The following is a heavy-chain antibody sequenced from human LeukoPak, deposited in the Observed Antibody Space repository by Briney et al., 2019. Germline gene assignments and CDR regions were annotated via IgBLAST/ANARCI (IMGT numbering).Heavy chain of an antibody. D-gene: IGHD6-13*01. CDR1: GGSFSGYY. CDR2: INHSGST. Sequence: PSETLSLTCAVYGGSFSGYYWSWIRQPPGKGLEWIGEINHSGSTNYNPSLKSRVTISVDTYKNQFSLKLSSVTAADTAVYYCARAAAGTLGIFDYWGQGTLVTVSS. V-gene: IGHV4-34*01. J-gene: IGHJ4*02. CDR3: ARAAAGTLGIFDY.